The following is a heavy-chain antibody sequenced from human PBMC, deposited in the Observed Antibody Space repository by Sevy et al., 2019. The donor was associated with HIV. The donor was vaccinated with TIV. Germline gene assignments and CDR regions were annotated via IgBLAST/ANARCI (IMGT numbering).Heavy chain of an antibody. Sequence: ASVKVSCKASGGTFSSYAISWVRQAPGQGLEWMEGIIPIFGTANYAQKFQGRVTITADESTSTAYMELSSLRSEDTAVYYCATQTYDFWSGHLGGLFDPWGQGTLVTVSS. D-gene: IGHD3-3*01. CDR1: GGTFSSYA. CDR2: IIPIFGTA. CDR3: ATQTYDFWSGHLGGLFDP. V-gene: IGHV1-69*13. J-gene: IGHJ5*02.